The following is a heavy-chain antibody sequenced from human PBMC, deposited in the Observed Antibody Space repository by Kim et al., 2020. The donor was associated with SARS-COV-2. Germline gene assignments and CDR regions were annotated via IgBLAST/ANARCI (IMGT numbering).Heavy chain of an antibody. D-gene: IGHD3-10*01. CDR3: ARDRVPDQNDY. Sequence: PTYAQGFTGRFVFSLDTSVSTAYLQISSLKAEDTAVYYCARDRVPDQNDYWGQGTLVTVSS. V-gene: IGHV7-4-1*02. CDR2: P. J-gene: IGHJ4*02.